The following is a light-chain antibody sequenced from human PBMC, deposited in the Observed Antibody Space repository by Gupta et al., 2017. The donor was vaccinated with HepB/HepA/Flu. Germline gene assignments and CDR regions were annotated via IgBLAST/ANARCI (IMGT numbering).Light chain of an antibody. CDR1: QSVSSSY. Sequence: EIVLTQSPGTLSLPPGERATLSCRASQSVSSSYLAWYQQKPGQAPRLLIYGASSRATGIPDRFSGSGSGTDFTLTISRLEPEDFAVYYCQQYGSSLGFTFGPGTKVDIK. CDR3: QQYGSSLGFT. J-gene: IGKJ3*01. V-gene: IGKV3-20*01. CDR2: GAS.